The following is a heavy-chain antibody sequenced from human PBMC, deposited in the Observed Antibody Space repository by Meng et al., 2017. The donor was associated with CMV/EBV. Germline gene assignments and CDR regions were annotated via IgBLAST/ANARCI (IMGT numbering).Heavy chain of an antibody. D-gene: IGHD3-10*01. V-gene: IGHV3-33*06. J-gene: IGHJ4*02. CDR2: IWHDGSNK. Sequence: LSCAASGVTFSSYGMHWVRQAPGKGLEWVAVIWHDGSNKYYTDSVKGRFTISRDNSKNTLYLQMNSLRAEDTAVYYCAKDRDVFDYWGQGTLVTVSS. CDR1: GVTFSSYG. CDR3: AKDRDVFDY.